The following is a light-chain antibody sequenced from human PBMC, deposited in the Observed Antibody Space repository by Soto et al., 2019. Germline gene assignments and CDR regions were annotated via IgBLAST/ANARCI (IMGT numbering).Light chain of an antibody. CDR3: CSYACSYTLVV. CDR1: SSDVGGYNY. Sequence: QSVLTQPRSVSGSPGQSVTISCTGTSSDVGGYNYVSWYQQHPGKAPKLMIYDVSKRPSGVPDRFSGSKSGNTASLTISGLQAEDEADCYCCSYACSYTLVVSGGGTKLTVL. J-gene: IGLJ2*01. V-gene: IGLV2-11*01. CDR2: DVS.